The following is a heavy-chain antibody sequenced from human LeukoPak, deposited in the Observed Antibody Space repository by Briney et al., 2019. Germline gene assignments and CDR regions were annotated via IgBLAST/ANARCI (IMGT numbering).Heavy chain of an antibody. CDR1: GFTFSSYS. D-gene: IGHD1-26*01. J-gene: IGHJ4*02. Sequence: GGSLRLSCAASGFTFSSYSMNWVRQAPGKGLEWVSYISSSSSTIYYADSVKGRLTISRDNAKNSLYLQMNSLRAEDTAVYYCARDRSIVGATRPHWGQGTLVTVSS. V-gene: IGHV3-48*01. CDR3: ARDRSIVGATRPH. CDR2: ISSSSSTI.